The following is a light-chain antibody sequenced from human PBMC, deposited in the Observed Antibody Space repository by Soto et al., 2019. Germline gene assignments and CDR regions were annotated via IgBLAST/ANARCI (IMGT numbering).Light chain of an antibody. J-gene: IGKJ4*01. CDR2: AAS. CDR3: QHCINWPPLT. CDR1: QSVGSA. V-gene: IGKV3-15*01. Sequence: EIVLTQSPATLSVSPGETATLSCRASQSVGSAVAWYQHRPGQAPRLLIVAASIRATGVPGRFSGGGSGTEFTLTISGLQSEDVAVYYCQHCINWPPLTFGGGTTVDIK.